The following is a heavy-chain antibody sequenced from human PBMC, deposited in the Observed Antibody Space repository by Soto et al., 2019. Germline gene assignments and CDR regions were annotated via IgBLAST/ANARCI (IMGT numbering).Heavy chain of an antibody. CDR1: GFTFDDYA. J-gene: IGHJ6*03. D-gene: IGHD3-16*01. V-gene: IGHV3-9*01. CDR3: AKGGTLDYYYYMDV. CDR2: ISWNSGSI. Sequence: EVQLVESGGGLVQPGRSLRLSCAASGFTFDDYAMHWVRQAPGKGLEWVSGISWNSGSIGYAESVKGRFTISRDNAKNSLYLQMNSLRAEDTALYYCAKGGTLDYYYYMDVWGKGTTVTVSS.